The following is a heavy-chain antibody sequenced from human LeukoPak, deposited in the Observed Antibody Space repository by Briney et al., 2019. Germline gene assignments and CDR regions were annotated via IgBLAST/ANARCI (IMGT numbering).Heavy chain of an antibody. CDR2: ISSSSSTI. CDR1: GFTFSSYS. V-gene: IGHV3-48*04. D-gene: IGHD5-24*01. J-gene: IGHJ4*02. CDR3: ARDRDGYTKPTSFDY. Sequence: GGSLRLSCAAPGFTFSSYSMNWVRQAPGKGLEWVSYISSSSSTIYYADSVKGRFTISRDNAKNSLYLQMNSLRAEDTAVYYCARDRDGYTKPTSFDYWGQGTLVTVSS.